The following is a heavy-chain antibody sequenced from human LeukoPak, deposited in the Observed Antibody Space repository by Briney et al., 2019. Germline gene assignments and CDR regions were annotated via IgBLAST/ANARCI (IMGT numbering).Heavy chain of an antibody. J-gene: IGHJ4*02. CDR2: ISSSSSYI. CDR1: GFTFRSYS. Sequence: GGSLRLSCAASGFTFRSYSMNWVRQAPGKGLEWVSSISSSSSYIYYADSVKGRFTISRDNAKNSLYLQMNSLRAEDTAVYYCARDRGYFDWLLPNDYWGQGTLVTVSS. V-gene: IGHV3-21*01. CDR3: ARDRGYFDWLLPNDY. D-gene: IGHD3-9*01.